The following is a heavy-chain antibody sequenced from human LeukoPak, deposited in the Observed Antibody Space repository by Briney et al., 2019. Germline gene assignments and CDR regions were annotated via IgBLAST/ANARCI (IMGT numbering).Heavy chain of an antibody. CDR1: GFTFSSSS. J-gene: IGHJ4*02. Sequence: GGSLRLSCAASGFTFSSSSMKWVRQAPGKGPEWVANINPDGSEKYYVDSVKGRFTISRDHAKNSLYLQMNSLKTEDTAVYYCAASLSFKYYWGRGTLVTVSS. V-gene: IGHV3-7*05. D-gene: IGHD2-21*01. CDR3: AASLSFKYY. CDR2: INPDGSEK.